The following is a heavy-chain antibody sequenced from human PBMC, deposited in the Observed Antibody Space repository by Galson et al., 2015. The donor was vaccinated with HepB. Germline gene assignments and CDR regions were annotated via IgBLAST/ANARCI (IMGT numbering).Heavy chain of an antibody. Sequence: SVKVSCKASGYTFTGYYMHWVRQAPGQGLEWMGRINPNSGGTNYAQKFQGRVTMTRDTSISTAYMELSRLRSDDTAVYYCARDPRGSVDQKTYYYYYYMDVWGKGTTVTVSS. CDR1: GYTFTGYY. CDR3: ARDPRGSVDQKTYYYYYYMDV. J-gene: IGHJ6*03. D-gene: IGHD3-16*01. V-gene: IGHV1-2*06. CDR2: INPNSGGT.